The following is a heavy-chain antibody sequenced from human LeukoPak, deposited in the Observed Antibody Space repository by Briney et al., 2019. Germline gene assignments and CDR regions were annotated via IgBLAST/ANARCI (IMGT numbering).Heavy chain of an antibody. V-gene: IGHV3-23*01. D-gene: IGHD4-17*01. CDR3: ARVGALTTVTRGVDYFDY. J-gene: IGHJ4*02. CDR1: GFTFSSYA. CDR2: ISGSGGST. Sequence: GGSLRLSCAASGFTFSSYAMSWVRQAPGKGLEWVSAISGSGGSTYYADSVKGRFTISRDNSKNTLYLQMNSLRAEDTAVYYCARVGALTTVTRGVDYFDYWGQGTLVTVSS.